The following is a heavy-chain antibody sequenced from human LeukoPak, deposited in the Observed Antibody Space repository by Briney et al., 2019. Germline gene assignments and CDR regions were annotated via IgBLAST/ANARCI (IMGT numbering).Heavy chain of an antibody. J-gene: IGHJ1*01. CDR3: ARLDILTGYYNDGDFQH. Sequence: GESLKISCKGSGYSFTGYWIGWVRQMPGKGLEWRGIIYPGDSDTRYSPSFKGQVTISADKSISTAYLQWSSLKASDTAMYYCARLDILTGYYNDGDFQHWGQGTLVTVSS. CDR2: IYPGDSDT. CDR1: GYSFTGYW. V-gene: IGHV5-51*01. D-gene: IGHD3-9*01.